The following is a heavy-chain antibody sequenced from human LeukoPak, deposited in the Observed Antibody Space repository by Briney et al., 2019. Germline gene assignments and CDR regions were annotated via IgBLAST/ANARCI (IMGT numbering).Heavy chain of an antibody. D-gene: IGHD6-19*01. J-gene: IGHJ3*02. Sequence: GGSLRLSCAASGFTFSSYWMHWVRQAPGKGLVWVSRINSDGSSTSYADSVKGRLAISRDNAKNTLYLQMNSLRAEDTAVYYCARVVFLYSSGSHIFDAFDIWGQGTMVTVSS. CDR3: ARVVFLYSSGSHIFDAFDI. CDR2: INSDGSST. CDR1: GFTFSSYW. V-gene: IGHV3-74*01.